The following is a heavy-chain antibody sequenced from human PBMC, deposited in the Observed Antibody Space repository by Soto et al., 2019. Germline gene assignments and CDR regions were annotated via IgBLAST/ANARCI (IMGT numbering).Heavy chain of an antibody. Sequence: SQTLSLTCTVSGGSISGHYWSWIRQPPGKGLEWIGYIYYSGSTNYNPSLKSRVTISVDTSKNQFSLKLSSVTAADTAVYYCARLSRERFFGIDFLGQGTLVTVSS. CDR2: IYYSGST. V-gene: IGHV4-59*11. D-gene: IGHD3-3*01. CDR1: GGSISGHY. J-gene: IGHJ4*02. CDR3: ARLSRERFFGIDF.